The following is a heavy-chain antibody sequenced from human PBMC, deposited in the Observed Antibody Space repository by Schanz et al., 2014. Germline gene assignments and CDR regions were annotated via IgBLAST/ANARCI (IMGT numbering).Heavy chain of an antibody. CDR2: TSNDGSFT. Sequence: DVQLLESGGDLVQPGGSLRLSCAASGFTFSSYWMHWVRQAPGKGLVWVSRTSNDGSFTTFADSVKGRFTISRDNAKNTLYLQMNSLRAEDTAVYYCARDRQQLVGRIGYYYGMDVWGQGTTVTVSS. CDR3: ARDRQQLVGRIGYYYGMDV. CDR1: GFTFSSYW. J-gene: IGHJ6*02. V-gene: IGHV3-74*01. D-gene: IGHD6-13*01.